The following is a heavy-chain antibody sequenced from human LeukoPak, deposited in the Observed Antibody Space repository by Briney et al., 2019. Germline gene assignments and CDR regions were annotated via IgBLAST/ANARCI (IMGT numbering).Heavy chain of an antibody. V-gene: IGHV3-30-3*01. CDR1: GFPFSTYP. CDR3: ASFGSGSNLDAFDI. Sequence: GGSLRLSCAASGFPFSTYPMHWVRQAPGKGLEWVAVISSDGSDKYYADSVKGRSTISRDNSKNTLYLQMNSLRDEDTAVYYCASFGSGSNLDAFDIWGQGTMVTVST. J-gene: IGHJ3*02. CDR2: ISSDGSDK. D-gene: IGHD3-10*01.